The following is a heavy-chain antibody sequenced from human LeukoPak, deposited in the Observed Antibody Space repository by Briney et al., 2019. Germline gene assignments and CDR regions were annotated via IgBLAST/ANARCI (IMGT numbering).Heavy chain of an antibody. Sequence: PSETLSLTCTVSGGSISSSSSYWGWIGQPPGKGLEWIGSIYYSGSTYYNPSLKSRVTISVDTSKNQFSLKLSSVTAADTAVYYCARQLPRPAYYFDYWGQGTLVTVSS. V-gene: IGHV4-39*01. J-gene: IGHJ4*02. CDR2: IYYSGST. CDR3: ARQLPRPAYYFDY. CDR1: GGSISSSSSY. D-gene: IGHD5-18*01.